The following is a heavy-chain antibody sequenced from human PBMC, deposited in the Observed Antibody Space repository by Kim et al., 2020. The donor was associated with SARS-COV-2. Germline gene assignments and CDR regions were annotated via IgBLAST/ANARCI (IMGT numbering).Heavy chain of an antibody. CDR3: ARFTYYYGSGFDY. J-gene: IGHJ4*02. D-gene: IGHD3-10*01. CDR1: GGSFIGYY. V-gene: IGHV4-34*01. CDR2: INHSGST. Sequence: SETLSLTCAVYGGSFIGYYWSWIRQPPGKGLEWIGEINHSGSTNYNPSLKSRVTISVDTSKNQFSLNLSSVTAADTAVYYCARFTYYYGSGFDYWGQGTLVTVSS.